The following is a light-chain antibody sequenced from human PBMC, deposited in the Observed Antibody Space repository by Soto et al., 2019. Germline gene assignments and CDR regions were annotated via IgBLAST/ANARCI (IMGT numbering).Light chain of an antibody. CDR1: SSNIGAGYD. Sequence: QSVLTQPPSVSGAPGQRVTISCTGSSSNIGAGYDVHWYQQLPGTAPKLLIYGNSNRPSGVPDRFSGSKSGTSASLAITGLQAEDEADYYCQSYDSSLSDVVFGGATNLTVL. CDR3: QSYDSSLSDVV. CDR2: GNS. V-gene: IGLV1-40*01. J-gene: IGLJ2*01.